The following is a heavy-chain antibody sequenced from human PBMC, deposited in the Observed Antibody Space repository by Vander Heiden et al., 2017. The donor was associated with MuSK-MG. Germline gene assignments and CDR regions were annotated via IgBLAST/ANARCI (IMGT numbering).Heavy chain of an antibody. Sequence: QVQLVESGGGVVQPGRSLRLSCAASGFTFSSYGMHWGRQAPGKGLEWVAVISYDGSNKYYADSVKGRFTISRDNSKNTLYLQMNSLRAEDTAVYYWATTDDVVVVAATPRWGQGTLVTVSS. CDR3: ATTDDVVVVAATPR. D-gene: IGHD2-15*01. J-gene: IGHJ4*02. CDR1: GFTFSSYG. V-gene: IGHV3-30*03. CDR2: ISYDGSNK.